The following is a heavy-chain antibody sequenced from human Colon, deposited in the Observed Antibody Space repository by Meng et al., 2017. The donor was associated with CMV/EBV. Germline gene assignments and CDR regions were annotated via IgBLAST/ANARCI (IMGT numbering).Heavy chain of an antibody. J-gene: IGHJ4*02. Sequence: GESLKISCAASGFTFSGYYMSWIRQAPGKGLEWVANIKQDGSDNYYMDSVKGRFTISRDDTVNSLYLQMNSLRAEDAAIYYCAREGRKAADIWGQGTLVTVSS. V-gene: IGHV3-7*03. D-gene: IGHD6-6*01. CDR3: AREGRKAADI. CDR1: GFTFSGYY. CDR2: IKQDGSDN.